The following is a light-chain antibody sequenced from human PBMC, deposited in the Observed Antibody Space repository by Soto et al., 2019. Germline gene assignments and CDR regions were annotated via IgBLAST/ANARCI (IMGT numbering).Light chain of an antibody. CDR2: KAS. J-gene: IGKJ1*01. CDR1: QSINSW. CDR3: QQYNGNLWT. V-gene: IGKV1-5*03. Sequence: DIPMTQSPSTLSASVGDRVTITCRASQSINSWLAWYQQKPGKAPKLLIYKASSLESGVLSRFSGSGSGTEFTLTISSLQPDDFATYYCQQYNGNLWTFGQGTKVEIK.